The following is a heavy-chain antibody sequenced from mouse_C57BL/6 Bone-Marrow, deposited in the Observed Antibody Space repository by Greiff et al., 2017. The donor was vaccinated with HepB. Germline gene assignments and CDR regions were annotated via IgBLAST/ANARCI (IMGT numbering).Heavy chain of an antibody. CDR1: GYSITSGYY. J-gene: IGHJ2*01. Sequence: ESGPGLVKPSQSLSLTCSVTGYSITSGYYWNWIRQFPGNKLEWMGYISYDGSNNYNPSLKNRISITRDTSKNQFFLKLNSVTTEDTATYYCARAPFTTVVVSHYFDYWGQGTTLTVSS. CDR2: ISYDGSN. V-gene: IGHV3-6*01. CDR3: ARAPFTTVVVSHYFDY. D-gene: IGHD1-1*01.